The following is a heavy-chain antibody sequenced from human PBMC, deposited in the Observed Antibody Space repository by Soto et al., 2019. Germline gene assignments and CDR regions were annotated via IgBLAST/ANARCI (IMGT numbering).Heavy chain of an antibody. Sequence: SETLSLTCTVSGASIRSSAYWGWIRQPPGKGLEWIGSIYSIGNTYYNPSLKSGVTISVDTSKNQFSLKLSSVTAADTAVYYCARRYSSSFDYWGQGTLVTVSS. D-gene: IGHD6-13*01. J-gene: IGHJ4*02. CDR3: ARRYSSSFDY. V-gene: IGHV4-38-2*02. CDR1: GASIRSSAY. CDR2: IYSIGNT.